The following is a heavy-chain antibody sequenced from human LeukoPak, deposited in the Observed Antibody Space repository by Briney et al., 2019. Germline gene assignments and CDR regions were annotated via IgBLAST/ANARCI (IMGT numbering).Heavy chain of an antibody. CDR3: VTEGEDLLSKDFDY. CDR2: VSPHSTYR. J-gene: IGHJ4*02. V-gene: IGHV1-2*02. D-gene: IGHD2-15*01. Sequence: ASMKVSCKASGFTFAGCYIHWVRQAPGQGLEGMGYVSPHSTYRSSAQQFEGRVTMTRDTSMSTAYMELSGLRAGDTAVYYCVTEGEDLLSKDFDYWGQGTLVTVSS. CDR1: GFTFAGCY.